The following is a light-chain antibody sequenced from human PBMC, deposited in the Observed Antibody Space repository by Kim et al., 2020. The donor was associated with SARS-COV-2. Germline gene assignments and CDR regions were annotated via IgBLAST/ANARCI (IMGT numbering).Light chain of an antibody. CDR2: AAS. CDR1: QSISSGS. J-gene: IGKJ4*01. V-gene: IGKV3-20*01. CDR3: QQYGNSPPLT. Sequence: PAERATLSCRASQSISSGSLAWYQQKPGQAPRLLIYAASSRATDIPDRISGSGSGTDFTLTINRLEPEDFAVYYCQQYGNSPPLTFGGGTKVDIK.